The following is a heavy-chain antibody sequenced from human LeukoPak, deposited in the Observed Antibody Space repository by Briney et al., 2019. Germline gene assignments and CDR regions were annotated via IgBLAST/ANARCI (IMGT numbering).Heavy chain of an antibody. V-gene: IGHV4-34*01. D-gene: IGHD1-1*01. CDR3: TRGSHWSFHI. J-gene: IGHJ3*02. CDR2: INHSGST. CDR1: GGSFSGYY. Sequence: SETLSLTCAVYGGSFSGYYWSWIRQPPGKGLEWIGEINHSGSTNYNPSLKSRVTISVDTSKNQFSLQLNSVTPEDTAVYYCTRGSHWSFHIWGQGTRVTVSS.